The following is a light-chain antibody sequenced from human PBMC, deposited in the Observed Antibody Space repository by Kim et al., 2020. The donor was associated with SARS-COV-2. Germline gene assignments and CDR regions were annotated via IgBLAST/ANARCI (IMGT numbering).Light chain of an antibody. J-gene: IGKJ2*03. Sequence: ASVGDRVTITCQASQGLSDHLNWYQQKPGKAPNLLIYDASNLETGVPSRFTGSKSGTDFTLTITSLQPEDIATYFCQQYDTLPYSFGQGTKLEI. V-gene: IGKV1-33*01. CDR1: QGLSDH. CDR2: DAS. CDR3: QQYDTLPYS.